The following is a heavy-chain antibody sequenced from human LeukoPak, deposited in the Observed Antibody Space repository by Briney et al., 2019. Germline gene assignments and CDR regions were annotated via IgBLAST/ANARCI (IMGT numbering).Heavy chain of an antibody. J-gene: IGHJ5*02. Sequence: ASVKVSCKPSGYTFTSYYIHWVRQAPGQGLEWMGIINPSGGSTIYAQKFQGRVTMTRDMSTSTVYMELSSLRSEDTAVYHCARDGSSSGWFDPWGQGTLVTVSS. V-gene: IGHV1-46*01. CDR3: ARDGSSSGWFDP. CDR1: GYTFTSYY. CDR2: INPSGGST. D-gene: IGHD6-6*01.